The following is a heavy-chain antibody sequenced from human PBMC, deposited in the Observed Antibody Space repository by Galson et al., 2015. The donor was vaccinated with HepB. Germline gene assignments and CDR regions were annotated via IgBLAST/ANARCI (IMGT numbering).Heavy chain of an antibody. CDR1: GFTFSTYN. J-gene: IGHJ4*02. Sequence: SLRLSYAASGFTFSTYNMNWVRQAPGKGLEWVSYITSSSSNILYVDSVKGRFTISRDNAKNSLYLQMNSLRADDTAVYYCARGRRDAQYPLCDYWGQGTLVAVSS. CDR3: ARGRRDAQYPLCDY. D-gene: IGHD2-2*02. V-gene: IGHV3-48*01. CDR2: ITSSSSNI.